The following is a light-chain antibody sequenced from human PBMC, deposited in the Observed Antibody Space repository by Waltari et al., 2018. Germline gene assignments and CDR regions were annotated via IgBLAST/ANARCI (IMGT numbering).Light chain of an antibody. J-gene: IGKJ2*01. CDR1: QSTSSY. CDR3: QESSRLPYT. Sequence: DIQMIQSPSSLSASVGDRVTITCRASQSTSSYLNWYQQKPGKAPQLLIYYASSLQSGVPSRFSGSGFGTDFTLTISRLQPEDFATYYCQESSRLPYTFGQGTKVDIK. CDR2: YAS. V-gene: IGKV1-39*01.